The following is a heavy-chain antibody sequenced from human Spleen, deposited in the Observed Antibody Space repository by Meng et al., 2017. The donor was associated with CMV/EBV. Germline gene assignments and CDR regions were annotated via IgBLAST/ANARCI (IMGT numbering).Heavy chain of an antibody. J-gene: IGHJ4*02. CDR1: GFTFSSYG. CDR2: IWYDGSNK. CDR3: ARETVWVY. V-gene: IGHV3-30*19. D-gene: IGHD1-26*01. Sequence: GGSLRLSCAASGFTFSSYGMHWVRQAPGKGLEWVAVIWYDGSNKYYADSVKGRFTISRDNSKNTLYLQMDSLRPEDTAVYYCARETVWVYWGQGTLVTVSS.